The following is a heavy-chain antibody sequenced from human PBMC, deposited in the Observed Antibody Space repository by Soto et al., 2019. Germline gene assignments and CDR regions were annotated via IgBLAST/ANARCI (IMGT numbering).Heavy chain of an antibody. CDR3: ARLMDWNYYMDV. V-gene: IGHV4-59*08. D-gene: IGHD1-1*01. J-gene: IGHJ6*03. Sequence: PSETLSLTCTVSGGSISSYYWSWIRQPPGKGLEWIGYIYYSGSTNYNPSLKSRVTISVDTSKNQFSLKLSSVTAADTAVYYCARLMDWNYYMDVWGKGTTVTVSS. CDR1: GGSISSYY. CDR2: IYYSGST.